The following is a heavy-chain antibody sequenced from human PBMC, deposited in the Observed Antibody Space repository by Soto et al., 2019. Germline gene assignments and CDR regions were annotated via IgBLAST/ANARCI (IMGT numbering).Heavy chain of an antibody. CDR3: AKGRSGYSRTWADD. CDR2: ISWNSGNI. D-gene: IGHD5-12*01. CDR1: GFSFDDYA. Sequence: EVQLVESGGGLAQPGRSLRLSCAASGFSFDDYAMHWVRQPPGKGLEWVSSISWNSGNIAYADSVKGRFTISRDNXXTSLYLQMNSLRAEDTALYYCAKGRSGYSRTWADDWGQVTLVTVSS. J-gene: IGHJ4*02. V-gene: IGHV3-9*01.